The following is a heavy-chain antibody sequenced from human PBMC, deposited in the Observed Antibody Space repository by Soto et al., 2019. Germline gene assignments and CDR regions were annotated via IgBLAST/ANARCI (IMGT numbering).Heavy chain of an antibody. CDR3: ARRSYYDSSGYYQDY. J-gene: IGHJ4*02. V-gene: IGHV1-18*04. CDR2: ISAYNGNT. Sequence: QVQLAQSGAEVKKPGASVKVSCKASGYTFTSYGISWVRQAPGQGLEWMGWISAYNGNTNYAQKLQGRVTMTTDTSMSTAYMEVRSLRSDDTAVYYCARRSYYDSSGYYQDYWGQGTLVTVSS. CDR1: GYTFTSYG. D-gene: IGHD3-22*01.